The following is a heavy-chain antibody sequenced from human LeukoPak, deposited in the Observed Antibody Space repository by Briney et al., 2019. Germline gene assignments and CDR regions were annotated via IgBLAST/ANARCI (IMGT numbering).Heavy chain of an antibody. V-gene: IGHV6-1*01. CDR2: TYYRSKWYN. CDR3: ARGANAYYDILTGYYFDY. Sequence: SQTLSLTCAISGDIVSSNSAAWNWIRQSPSRGLEWLGRTYYRSKWYNDYAVSVKSRITINPDTSKNQFSLQLNSVTPEDTAVYYCARGANAYYDILTGYYFDYWGQGTLVTVSS. CDR1: GDIVSSNSAA. J-gene: IGHJ4*02. D-gene: IGHD3-9*01.